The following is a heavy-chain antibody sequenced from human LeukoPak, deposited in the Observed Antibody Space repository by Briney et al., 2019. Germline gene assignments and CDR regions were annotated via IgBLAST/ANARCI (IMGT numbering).Heavy chain of an antibody. CDR1: GFTFSDYD. CDR2: IGTAGDT. CDR3: ARVAKERVGGVYYFDY. D-gene: IGHD1-1*01. Sequence: PGGSLRLSCAASGFTFSDYDMHWDRQATGKGLDWVSAIGTAGDTYYTGSVKGRFTISRENAKNSLYLQMNSLRAGDTAVYYCARVAKERVGGVYYFDYWGQGTLVTVSS. V-gene: IGHV3-13*01. J-gene: IGHJ4*02.